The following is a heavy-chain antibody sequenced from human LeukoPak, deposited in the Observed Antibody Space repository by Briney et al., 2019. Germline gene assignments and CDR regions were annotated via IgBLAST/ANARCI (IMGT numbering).Heavy chain of an antibody. J-gene: IGHJ4*02. V-gene: IGHV3-30*18. CDR1: GFTFSSFG. D-gene: IGHD3-22*01. CDR2: LSYDGSYK. CDR3: AKRLGYYDSSEGYFDQ. Sequence: GRSLRLSCAASGFTFSSFGMHWVRQAPGKGLEWVAVLSYDGSYKSYVDSVKGRFTISRDISKNTLYLQMNSLRAEDTAVYYCAKRLGYYDSSEGYFDQWGQGTLVTVSS.